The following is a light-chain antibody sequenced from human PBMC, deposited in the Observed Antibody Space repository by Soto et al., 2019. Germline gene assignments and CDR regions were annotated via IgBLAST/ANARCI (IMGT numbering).Light chain of an antibody. Sequence: QSVLTQPPSVSGTPGHKFSISCSGSTSNLGGNTVNWYQQLPGTAPKLLIYTNNQRPSGVPDRFSGSKSGTSASLAISDLRSEDEADFYCAAWDDSLNAVVFGGGTQLTVL. V-gene: IGLV1-44*01. J-gene: IGLJ2*01. CDR2: TNN. CDR1: TSNLGGNT. CDR3: AAWDDSLNAVV.